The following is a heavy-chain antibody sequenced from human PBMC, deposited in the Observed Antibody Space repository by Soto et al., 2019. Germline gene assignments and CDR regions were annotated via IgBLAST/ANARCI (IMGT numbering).Heavy chain of an antibody. CDR3: ARALRDRTTLPGARFDY. J-gene: IGHJ4*02. CDR1: GGSISSGGYY. V-gene: IGHV4-31*03. D-gene: IGHD2-2*01. Sequence: QVQLQESGPGLVKPSQTLSLTCTVSGGSISSGGYYWSWIRQHPGKGLEGIGYIYYGGSTYYNPSLKSRVTISVDTSKHQFSLKLSSVTAADTAVYYCARALRDRTTLPGARFDYWGQGTLVTVSS. CDR2: IYYGGST.